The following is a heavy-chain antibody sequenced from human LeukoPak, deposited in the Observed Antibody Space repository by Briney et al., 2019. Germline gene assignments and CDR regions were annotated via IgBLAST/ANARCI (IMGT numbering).Heavy chain of an antibody. CDR1: GFTFSSNG. J-gene: IGHJ4*02. CDR3: AKHLGYTSSCPDY. V-gene: IGHV3-23*01. D-gene: IGHD6-13*01. CDR2: ISGSGAST. Sequence: PGGSLRLSCAASGFTFSSNGMSWVRQAPGKGLEWVSAISGSGASTYYADSVKGRFTISRDSSKNTLYLQVSSLRAEDTAVYYCAKHLGYTSSCPDYWGQGTLVTVSS.